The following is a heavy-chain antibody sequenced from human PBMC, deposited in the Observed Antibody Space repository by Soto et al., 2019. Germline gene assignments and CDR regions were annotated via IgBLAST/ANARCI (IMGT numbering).Heavy chain of an antibody. CDR3: ARMGLAPTYYYGMYV. J-gene: IGHJ6*02. Sequence: GESLKISCKGSGYSFMSYWISWVRQMPGKGLEWIVRISPIDSNTNYSPSFQGHVTIPADMSLSTPYPQWSSLKASDTAIHYCARMGLAPTYYYGMYVCGQGTTVTASS. D-gene: IGHD2-15*01. CDR1: GYSFMSYW. V-gene: IGHV5-10-1*01. CDR2: ISPIDSNT.